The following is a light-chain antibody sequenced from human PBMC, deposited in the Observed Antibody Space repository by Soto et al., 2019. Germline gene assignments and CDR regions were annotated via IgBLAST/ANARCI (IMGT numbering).Light chain of an antibody. J-gene: IGKJ4*01. CDR2: DSS. Sequence: EMVVTQSPATLSVSPGERVTLSCRTSQDVSSKLAWYQQKPGQPPSLLIYDSSTSATGTPARFSGSGSGTDFTLAVSSLQSEDYALYYCQQYIRWPLTFGGGTKVEIK. CDR3: QQYIRWPLT. V-gene: IGKV3D-15*01. CDR1: QDVSSK.